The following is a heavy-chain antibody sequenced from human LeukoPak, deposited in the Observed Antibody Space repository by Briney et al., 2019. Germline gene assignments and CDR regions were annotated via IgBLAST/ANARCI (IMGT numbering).Heavy chain of an antibody. D-gene: IGHD4-11*01. CDR3: ARDYSNKGGWFDP. J-gene: IGHJ5*02. CDR1: GFTFSSYA. CDR2: ISYDASNK. V-gene: IGHV3-30*04. Sequence: GGSLRLSCAASGFTFSSYAMHWFRQAPGKGLEWVTVISYDASNKYYADSVKGRFTISRDNSKNTLYLQMNSLRAEDTAVYYCARDYSNKGGWFDPWGQGTLVTVSS.